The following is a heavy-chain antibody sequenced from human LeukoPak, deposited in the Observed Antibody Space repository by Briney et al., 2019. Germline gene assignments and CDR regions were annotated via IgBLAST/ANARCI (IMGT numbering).Heavy chain of an antibody. J-gene: IGHJ4*02. V-gene: IGHV3-23*01. Sequence: GGSLRLSCAASGFTFSTYAMSWVRQAPGKGLEWVSAISGSGNNTYYTDSVKGRFTISRDNSKSTLYLQMNSLRAEDTAVYYCVKDHWGSYYSLFDYWGQGTLVTVSS. CDR3: VKDHWGSYYSLFDY. CDR1: GFTFSTYA. D-gene: IGHD1-26*01. CDR2: ISGSGNNT.